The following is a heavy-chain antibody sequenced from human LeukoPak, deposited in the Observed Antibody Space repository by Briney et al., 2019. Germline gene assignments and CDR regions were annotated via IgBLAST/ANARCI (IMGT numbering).Heavy chain of an antibody. CDR3: ARVADTADYFDC. D-gene: IGHD5-18*01. J-gene: IGHJ4*02. CDR1: GGSFSGYY. CDR2: IYYSGST. V-gene: IGHV4-34*01. Sequence: SDTLSLTCAVSGGSFSGYYWSWIRQPPGKGLEWIGSIYYSGSTYYNPSLKSRVTISVDTSKKQFSLKLSSVTAADTAVYYCARVADTADYFDCWGQGTLVTVSS.